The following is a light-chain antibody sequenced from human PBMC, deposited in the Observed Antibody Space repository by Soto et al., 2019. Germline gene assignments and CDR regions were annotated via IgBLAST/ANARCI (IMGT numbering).Light chain of an antibody. J-gene: IGLJ2*01. CDR3: SSYTTSSTLV. CDR2: EVS. Sequence: QSALTQPPSVSGSPGQSVTISCTGTSSDVGNYNRVSWYQQPPGTAPKLMIYEVSNRPSGVPDRFSGSKSDNTASLTISGLQAEDEADYYCSSYTTSSTLVFGGGTKVTVL. CDR1: SSDVGNYNR. V-gene: IGLV2-18*02.